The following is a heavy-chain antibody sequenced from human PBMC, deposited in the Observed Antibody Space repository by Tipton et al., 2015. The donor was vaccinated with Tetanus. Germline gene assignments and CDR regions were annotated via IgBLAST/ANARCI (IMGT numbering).Heavy chain of an antibody. CDR3: AVRDSSPWGFDP. D-gene: IGHD6-6*01. V-gene: IGHV4-59*03. Sequence: GSLRLSCSVSGFAISNYYWSWIRQPPGKGLEWIGYMFYSGTTKYNPSLKSRVAISVDRSKNEFSLQLRSVTAADTAVYYCAVRDSSPWGFDPWGPGTLVTVTS. J-gene: IGHJ5*02. CDR1: GFAISNYY. CDR2: MFYSGTT.